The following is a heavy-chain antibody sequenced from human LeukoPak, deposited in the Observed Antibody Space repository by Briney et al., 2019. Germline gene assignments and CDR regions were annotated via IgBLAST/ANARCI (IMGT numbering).Heavy chain of an antibody. CDR1: GFTFSSYA. D-gene: IGHD3-3*01. V-gene: IGHV3-23*01. J-gene: IGHJ4*02. CDR3: AKRNYDFWSGYYRRAENHFDY. CDR2: ISGSGGGT. Sequence: GGSLRLSCAASGFTFSSYAMSWVRQAPGKGLEWVSAISGSGGGTYYTDSVKGRFTISRDNSKNILYLQMNSLRAEDTAVYYCAKRNYDFWSGYYRRAENHFDYWGRGTLVTVSS.